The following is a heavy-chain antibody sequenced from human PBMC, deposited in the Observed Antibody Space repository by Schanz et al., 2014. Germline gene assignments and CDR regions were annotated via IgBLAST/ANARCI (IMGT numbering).Heavy chain of an antibody. CDR3: ARGGFGEVSYFDY. V-gene: IGHV3-23*04. CDR2: ISGSGGST. CDR1: GFTLSNYA. D-gene: IGHD3-10*01. J-gene: IGHJ4*02. Sequence: ERLVESGGGVVQPGRSLRLSCAAPGFTLSNYAMHWVRQTPGKGLEWVSAISGSGGSTYYADSVKGRFTISRDNSKNTLYLQMNSLRPEDTAVYYCARGGFGEVSYFDYWGQGTLVTVSS.